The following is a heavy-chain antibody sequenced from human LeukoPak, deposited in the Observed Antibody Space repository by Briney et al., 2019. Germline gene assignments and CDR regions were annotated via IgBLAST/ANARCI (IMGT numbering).Heavy chain of an antibody. D-gene: IGHD3-10*01. V-gene: IGHV4-61*02. CDR1: GGSISSDNYY. CDR3: ARDQARSYYGSGSYNWFDP. Sequence: KASETLSLTCTVSGGSISSDNYYWNWIRQPAGKGLEWIGRISTSGSTNYNPSLKSRVTISVDTSKNQFSLKLSSVTAADTAVYYCARDQARSYYGSGSYNWFDPWGQGTLVTVSS. CDR2: ISTSGST. J-gene: IGHJ5*02.